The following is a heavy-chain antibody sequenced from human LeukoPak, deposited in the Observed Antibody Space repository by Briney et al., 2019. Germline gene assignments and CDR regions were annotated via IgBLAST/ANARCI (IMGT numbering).Heavy chain of an antibody. J-gene: IGHJ4*02. D-gene: IGHD6-13*01. CDR3: AKDVDSSWYEAFLD. V-gene: IGHV1-2*04. CDR1: GYTFTGYY. Sequence: ASVKVSCKASGYTFTGYYMHWVRQAPGQGLEWMGWINPNSGGTNYAQKFQGWVTMTRDTSISTAYMELSRLRSDDTALYYCAKDVDSSWYEAFLDWGQGTLVTVSS. CDR2: INPNSGGT.